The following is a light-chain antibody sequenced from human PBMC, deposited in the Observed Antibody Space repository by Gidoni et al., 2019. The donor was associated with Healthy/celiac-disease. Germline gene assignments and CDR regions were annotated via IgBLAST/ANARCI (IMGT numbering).Light chain of an antibody. CDR2: GAS. CDR1: QSVSSSY. J-gene: IGKJ1*01. CDR3: QQYGSSTET. Sequence: DIVLTQSPGTLSLSPGERATLSCRASQSVSSSYLAWYQQKPGQAPMLLIYGASSRATGIPDRFSGSGSGTDFTLTISRLEPEDVSLYYCQQYGSSTETFGQGTKVEIK. V-gene: IGKV3-20*01.